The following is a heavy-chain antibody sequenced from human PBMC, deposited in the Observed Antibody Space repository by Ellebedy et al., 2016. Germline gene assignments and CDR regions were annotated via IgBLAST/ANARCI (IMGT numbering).Heavy chain of an antibody. J-gene: IGHJ4*02. D-gene: IGHD6-19*01. V-gene: IGHV1-2*02. CDR2: INPNSGGT. CDR1: GYSFTGYY. CDR3: ASSYSSGWPEDY. Sequence: ASVKVSXXASGYSFTGYYMHWVRQAPGQGLEWMGWINPNSGGTNYAQKFQGRVTMTRDTSISTAYMELSRLRSDDTAVYYCASSYSSGWPEDYWGQGTLVTVSS.